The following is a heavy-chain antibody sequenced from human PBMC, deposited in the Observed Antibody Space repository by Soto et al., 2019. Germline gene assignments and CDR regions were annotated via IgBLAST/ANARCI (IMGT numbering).Heavy chain of an antibody. CDR2: IWYDGSNK. Sequence: GGSLRLSCAASGFTFSSYGMHWVRQAPGKGLEWVAVIWYDGSNKYYADSVKGRFTISRDNSKNTLYLQMNSLRAEDTAVYYCAREHVSYYDFWSGEQDRWYYCYYMDVWGKGTTVTVSS. D-gene: IGHD3-3*01. CDR1: GFTFSSYG. J-gene: IGHJ6*03. V-gene: IGHV3-33*08. CDR3: AREHVSYYDFWSGEQDRWYYCYYMDV.